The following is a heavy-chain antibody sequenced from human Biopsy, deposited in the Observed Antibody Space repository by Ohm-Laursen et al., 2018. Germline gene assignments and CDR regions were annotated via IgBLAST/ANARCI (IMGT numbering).Heavy chain of an antibody. CDR3: ARPTNARAGGAPFDI. CDR1: GFSFSSYG. J-gene: IGHJ3*02. Sequence: SLRLSCAASGFSFSSYGMHWVRQAPGKGLEWVAVLWYDGTNKYYADSVKGRFSISRDNSKNTLYLQMNSLRAEDTAMYYCARPTNARAGGAPFDIWGQGTMVTVSS. CDR2: LWYDGTNK. V-gene: IGHV3-33*01. D-gene: IGHD1-1*01.